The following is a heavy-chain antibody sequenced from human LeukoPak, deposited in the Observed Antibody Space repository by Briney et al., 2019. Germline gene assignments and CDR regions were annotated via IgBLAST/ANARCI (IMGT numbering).Heavy chain of an antibody. V-gene: IGHV4-34*01. CDR2: INHRGIT. J-gene: IGHJ4*02. CDR1: GGSFFGYH. D-gene: IGHD4-23*01. CDR3: ARDPTTVITTPYYFDD. Sequence: SETLCHTCAVSGGSFFGYHWNWIRQPPGKGPEWIGEINHRGITNYNPSLKSRVTISVDTSKNQFSLRLRSVTAADTAVYYCARDPTTVITTPYYFDDWGQGTLVTVSS.